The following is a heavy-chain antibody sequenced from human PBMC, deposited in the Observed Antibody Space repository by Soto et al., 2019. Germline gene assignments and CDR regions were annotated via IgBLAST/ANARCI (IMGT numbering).Heavy chain of an antibody. Sequence: VQLVQSGAEVKKPGESLRISCKGSGYSFTSYWISWVRQMPGKGLEWMGRIDPSDSYTNYSPSFQGHVTISADKSISTADLQWSSLKASDTAMHYCARLAMVRGVPPSGMDVWGQGTTVTVSS. J-gene: IGHJ6*02. CDR3: ARLAMVRGVPPSGMDV. CDR2: IDPSDSYT. V-gene: IGHV5-10-1*01. D-gene: IGHD3-10*01. CDR1: GYSFTSYW.